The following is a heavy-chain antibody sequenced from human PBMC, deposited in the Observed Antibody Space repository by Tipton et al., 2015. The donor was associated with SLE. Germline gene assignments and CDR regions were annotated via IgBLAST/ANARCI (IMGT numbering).Heavy chain of an antibody. Sequence: GSLRLSCAASGFTFDDYAMNWVRQAPGKGLEWVSSISSSSSYIYYADSVKGRFTISRDNAKNSLYLQMNSLRAEDTAVYYCARDRGYCSSTSCYIYGMDVWGQGTTVTVSS. J-gene: IGHJ6*02. D-gene: IGHD2-2*02. CDR2: ISSSSSYI. CDR1: GFTFDDYA. CDR3: ARDRGYCSSTSCYIYGMDV. V-gene: IGHV3-21*01.